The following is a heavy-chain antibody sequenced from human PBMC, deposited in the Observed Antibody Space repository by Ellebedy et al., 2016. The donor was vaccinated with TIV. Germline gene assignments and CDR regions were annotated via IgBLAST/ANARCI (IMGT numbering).Heavy chain of an antibody. CDR3: ARLRQSRDRSHWYFDL. CDR2: IFMSGST. J-gene: IGHJ2*01. CDR1: GGSFSSYY. D-gene: IGHD1-14*01. Sequence: SETLSLTXTVSGGSFSSYYWSWIRQSAGKGLEWVGRIFMSGSTTYNPSLKNRVTMSVDASTTQLSLNLSSVTAADTAVDFCARLRQSRDRSHWYFDLWGRGTLVTVSS. V-gene: IGHV4-4*07.